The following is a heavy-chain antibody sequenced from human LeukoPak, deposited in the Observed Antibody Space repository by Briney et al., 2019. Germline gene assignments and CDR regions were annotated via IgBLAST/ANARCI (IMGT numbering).Heavy chain of an antibody. V-gene: IGHV3-9*01. Sequence: GRSLRLSWAASGFTFDDYAMQWVRQAPGKGLEWVSGISWNSGSIGYADSVKGRFTISRGKAKNSLYLQMNSLRAQDTASYYCAKDMSTSYGDFSYYFDYWGQGTLVTVSS. CDR3: AKDMSTSYGDFSYYFDY. D-gene: IGHD4-17*01. CDR1: GFTFDDYA. J-gene: IGHJ4*02. CDR2: ISWNSGSI.